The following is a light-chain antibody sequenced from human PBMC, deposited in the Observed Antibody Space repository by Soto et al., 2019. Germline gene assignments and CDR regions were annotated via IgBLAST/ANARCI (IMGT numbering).Light chain of an antibody. CDR3: QQLKSIPFP. Sequence: IQLTQSPSSLSASVGDRVTNTCRASQGISSFLAWYQQKPGKAPKLLIYGASTLQSGVPSRFSGSGYGTDFTLTIGRQRPEDFGTYYCQQLKSIPFPFGPGTKVDSK. CDR1: QGISSF. J-gene: IGKJ3*01. CDR2: GAS. V-gene: IGKV1-9*01.